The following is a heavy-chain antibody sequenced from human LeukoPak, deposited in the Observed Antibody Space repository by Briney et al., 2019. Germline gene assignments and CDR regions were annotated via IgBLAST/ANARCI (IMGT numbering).Heavy chain of an antibody. CDR1: GFTFSSYS. CDR3: ARAGIAAAGTEAFDI. Sequence: PGGSLRLSCAASGFTFSSYSMNWVRQAPGKGLEWVSSISSSSSYIYSADSVKGRFTVSRDNAKNSLYLQMNSLRAEDTAVYYCARAGIAAAGTEAFDIWGQGTMVTVSS. V-gene: IGHV3-21*01. CDR2: ISSSSSYI. J-gene: IGHJ3*02. D-gene: IGHD6-13*01.